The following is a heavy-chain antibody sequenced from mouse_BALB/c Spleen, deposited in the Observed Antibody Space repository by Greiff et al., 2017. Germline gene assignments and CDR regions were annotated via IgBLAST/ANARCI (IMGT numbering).Heavy chain of an antibody. J-gene: IGHJ3*01. D-gene: IGHD2-4*01. V-gene: IGHV1-80*01. Sequence: VQLHQSGAELVRPGSSVKISCKASGYAFSSYWMNWVKQRPGQGLEWIGQIYPGDGDTNYNGKFKGKATLTADKSSSTAYMQLSSLTSEDSAVYFCARYDYDETWFAYWGQGTLVTVSA. CDR1: GYAFSSYW. CDR3: ARYDYDETWFAY. CDR2: IYPGDGDT.